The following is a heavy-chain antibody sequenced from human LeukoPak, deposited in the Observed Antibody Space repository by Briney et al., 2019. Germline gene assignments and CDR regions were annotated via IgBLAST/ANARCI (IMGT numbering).Heavy chain of an antibody. V-gene: IGHV3-23*01. CDR2: ISGSGGGT. D-gene: IGHD2-2*01. CDR3: VKFRGQLLSSYYFDY. CDR1: GFTFTTYA. J-gene: IGHJ4*02. Sequence: GGSLRLSCAASGFTFTTYAMSWVRQAPGKGLEWVSTISGSGGGTYYAGSVKGRFTISRDNSKNTLYLQMNSLRGEDTAVYYCVKFRGQLLSSYYFDYWGQGTLVTVSS.